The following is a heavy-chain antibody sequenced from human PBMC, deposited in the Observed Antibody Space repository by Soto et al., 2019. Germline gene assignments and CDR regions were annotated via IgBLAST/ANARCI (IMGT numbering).Heavy chain of an antibody. Sequence: GGSLRLSCATSGFTFSSYSMHWFRQTPGKGLEWVAVTSSNEDTKYYADSVKGRFTISRDNSKNTLYLQMNSLRPDDTGVYYCAREVVTTQWYFDNWGQGSLVTVSS. CDR2: TSSNEDTK. D-gene: IGHD1-1*01. CDR1: GFTFSSYS. CDR3: AREVVTTQWYFDN. J-gene: IGHJ4*02. V-gene: IGHV3-30-3*01.